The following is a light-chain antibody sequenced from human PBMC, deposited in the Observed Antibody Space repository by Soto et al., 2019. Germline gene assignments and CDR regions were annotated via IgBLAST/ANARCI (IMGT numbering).Light chain of an antibody. CDR1: NFETYG. J-gene: IGLJ1*01. Sequence: SYELAQPPSVSVAPGKTATITCGNYNFETYGVHWYRQKPGQAPVLVIHFDDDRPSGIPERFSGSKSANTATLTISGVEAGDEADYFCQVWDVVRGHPIFGTGTKLTVL. CDR3: QVWDVVRGHPI. V-gene: IGLV3-21*04. CDR2: FDD.